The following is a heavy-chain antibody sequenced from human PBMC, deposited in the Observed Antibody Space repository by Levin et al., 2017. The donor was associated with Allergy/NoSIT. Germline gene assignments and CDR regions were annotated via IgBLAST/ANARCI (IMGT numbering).Heavy chain of an antibody. CDR3: ARGYHSSGSVNDAFDI. J-gene: IGHJ3*02. Sequence: GGSLRLSCVASGFILSSYAMHWVRQAPGKGLEWVAVISYDGINTYYADSVQGRFSISRDTSKNTLYLQMNSLRAEDTTVYYCARGYHSSGSVNDAFDIWGQGTMVTVSS. D-gene: IGHD3-22*01. CDR1: GFILSSYA. CDR2: ISYDGINT. V-gene: IGHV3-30-3*01.